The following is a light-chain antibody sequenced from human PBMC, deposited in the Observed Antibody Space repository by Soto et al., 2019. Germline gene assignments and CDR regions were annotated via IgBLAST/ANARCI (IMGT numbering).Light chain of an antibody. CDR3: ISYTTSTTWV. Sequence: ALTQPASVSGSPGQSITISCTGTSSDLGSYNYVSWYQHHPGKAPKLVIYDVSNRPSGVSNRFSGSKSGYTASLTISGLQAEDEADYYCISYTTSTTWVFGTGTKLTVL. CDR2: DVS. CDR1: SSDLGSYNY. J-gene: IGLJ1*01. V-gene: IGLV2-14*03.